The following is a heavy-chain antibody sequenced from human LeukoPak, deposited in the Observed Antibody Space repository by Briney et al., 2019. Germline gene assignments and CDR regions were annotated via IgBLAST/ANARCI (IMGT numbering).Heavy chain of an antibody. J-gene: IGHJ6*03. CDR3: AKAGIYCSSTSCYWISAYYYYYYMDV. D-gene: IGHD2-2*01. CDR2: ISGSGGST. CDR1: GFTFSSYA. V-gene: IGHV3-23*01. Sequence: TGGSLRLSCAASGFTFSSYAMSWVRQAPGKGLEWVSAISGSGGSTYYADSVKGRFTISRDNSKNTLYLQMNSLRAEDTAVYYCAKAGIYCSSTSCYWISAYYYYYYMDVWGKGTTVTVSS.